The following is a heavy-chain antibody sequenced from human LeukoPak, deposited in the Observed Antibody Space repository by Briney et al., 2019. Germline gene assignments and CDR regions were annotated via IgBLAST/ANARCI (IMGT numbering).Heavy chain of an antibody. Sequence: SGPTLVIPTQTLTLTCTFSGFSLSTSGVGVGWIRQPPGKAPEWLALIYWNDDKRYSPSLKSRLTITKDTSKNQVVLTMTNMDPVDTATYYCAHTVRAIVVVPASNWFDPWGQGTLVTVPS. CDR3: AHTVRAIVVVPASNWFDP. J-gene: IGHJ5*02. V-gene: IGHV2-5*01. CDR2: IYWNDDK. CDR1: GFSLSTSGVG. D-gene: IGHD2-2*01.